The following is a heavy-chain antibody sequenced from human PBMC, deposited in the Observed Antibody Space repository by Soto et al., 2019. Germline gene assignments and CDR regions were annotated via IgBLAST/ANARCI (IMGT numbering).Heavy chain of an antibody. Sequence: GASVKVSCKASGYTFTSYAMHWVRQAPGQRLEWMGWINAGNGNTKYSQKFQGRVTITRDTSASTAYMELSSLRSEDTSVYYCARDPSYYGMDVWGQGTTVTGSS. CDR2: INAGNGNT. J-gene: IGHJ6*02. CDR3: ARDPSYYGMDV. CDR1: GYTFTSYA. V-gene: IGHV1-3*01.